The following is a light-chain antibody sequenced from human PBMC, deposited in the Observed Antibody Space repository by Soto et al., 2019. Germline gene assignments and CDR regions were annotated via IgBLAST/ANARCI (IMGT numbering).Light chain of an antibody. V-gene: IGKV3-11*01. Sequence: EIVLTQSPATLSLSPGERATLPCRASQSVSRYLAWYQQKPGQAPRLLIYDASNRATGIPARFSGSGSGTDFTLTIISLEPEDFAVYYCQQRSNWPPITFGQGTRLEIK. CDR2: DAS. CDR1: QSVSRY. CDR3: QQRSNWPPIT. J-gene: IGKJ5*01.